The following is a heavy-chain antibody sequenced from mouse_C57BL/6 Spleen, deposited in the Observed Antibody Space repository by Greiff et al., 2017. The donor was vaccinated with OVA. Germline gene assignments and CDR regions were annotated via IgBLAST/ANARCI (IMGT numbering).Heavy chain of an antibody. Sequence: EVKLMESEGGLVQPGSSMKLSCTASGFTFSDYYMAWVRQVPEKGLEWVANINYDGSSTYYLDSLKSRFIISRDNAKNILYLQMSSLKSEDTATYYCAREEGYSNYFDYWGQGTTLTVSS. CDR3: AREEGYSNYFDY. J-gene: IGHJ2*01. CDR1: GFTFSDYY. CDR2: INYDGSST. V-gene: IGHV5-16*01. D-gene: IGHD2-5*01.